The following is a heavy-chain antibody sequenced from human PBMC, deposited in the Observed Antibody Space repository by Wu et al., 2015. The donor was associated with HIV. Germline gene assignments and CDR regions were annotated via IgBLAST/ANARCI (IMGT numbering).Heavy chain of an antibody. Sequence: QVQLVQSGAEMKKPGSSVKVSCKASGGTFSNYAITWVRQAPGQGLEWMGGIIFGTANYAQKLQGRVTITADESTSTAYMELSSLKSEDTAVYYCAKTNRIVTNGIDFYHYYGMDVWGQGTTVTVS. CDR3: AKTNRIVTNGIDFYHYYGMDV. J-gene: IGHJ6*02. CDR2: IIFGTA. CDR1: GGTFSNYA. V-gene: IGHV1-69*12. D-gene: IGHD1-1*01.